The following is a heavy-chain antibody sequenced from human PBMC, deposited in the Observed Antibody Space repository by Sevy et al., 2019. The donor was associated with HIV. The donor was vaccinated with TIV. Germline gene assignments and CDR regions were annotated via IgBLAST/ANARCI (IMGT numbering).Heavy chain of an antibody. CDR2: IYSGDST. D-gene: IGHD3-22*01. Sequence: GGSLRLSCAASGFSVSNSYMSWVRQAPGKGLQWVSVIYSGDSTYYTDSVKGRFTISRDNSKNTLYLQMNSLRAEDTAVYYCARLSVYYYDSSGYYTTGRAFDIWGQGTMVTVSS. CDR1: GFSVSNSY. CDR3: ARLSVYYYDSSGYYTTGRAFDI. V-gene: IGHV3-53*01. J-gene: IGHJ3*02.